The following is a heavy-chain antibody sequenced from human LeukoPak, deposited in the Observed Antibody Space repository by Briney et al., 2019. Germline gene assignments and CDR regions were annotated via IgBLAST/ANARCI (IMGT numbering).Heavy chain of an antibody. CDR1: GGSISSGGYY. CDR2: MSQTGST. D-gene: IGHD3-3*01. J-gene: IGHJ4*01. Sequence: SQTLSLTCTVSGGSISSGGYYWTWIRQPPGKGLEWIGYMSQTGSTYYNPSLKSRVTISVDTSKSQFSLKLTSVTAADTAVYYCARDWSGPYYFDHWGQGILVTVSS. CDR3: ARDWSGPYYFDH. V-gene: IGHV4-31*03.